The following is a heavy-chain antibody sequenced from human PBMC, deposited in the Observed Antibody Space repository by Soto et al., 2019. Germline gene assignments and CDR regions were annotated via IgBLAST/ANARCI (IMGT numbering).Heavy chain of an antibody. CDR3: AKADGEQWLVPHLDN. Sequence: EVQLLESGGGVVQPGGSLRLSCVASGFNFKKFARAWVRQAPGEGLEWVSGISCCGGSTSYADSVKGRFSIARDDSKNTLSLQMNSLRVEDTAQYYCAKADGEQWLVPHLDNWGQGTLVTVS. CDR2: ISCCGGST. V-gene: IGHV3-23*01. D-gene: IGHD6-19*01. J-gene: IGHJ4*02. CDR1: GFNFKKFA.